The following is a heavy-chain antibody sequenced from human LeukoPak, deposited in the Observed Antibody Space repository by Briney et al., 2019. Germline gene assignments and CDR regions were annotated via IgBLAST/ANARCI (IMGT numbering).Heavy chain of an antibody. J-gene: IGHJ4*02. V-gene: IGHV1-69*13. D-gene: IGHD3-10*01. CDR3: ATDIAMDRGIVIAKIIHFDY. Sequence: GASVKVSCKASGGTFSSYAISWVRQAPGQGLEWMGGIIPIFGTANYAQKFQGRVTITADESTSTAYMELSSLRSEDTAVYYCATDIAMDRGIVIAKIIHFDYWGQGTLVTVSS. CDR2: IIPIFGTA. CDR1: GGTFSSYA.